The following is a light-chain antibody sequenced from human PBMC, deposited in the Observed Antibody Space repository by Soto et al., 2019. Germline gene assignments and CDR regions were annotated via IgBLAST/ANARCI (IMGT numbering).Light chain of an antibody. Sequence: EIVLTQSPGTLSLSPGERTTLSCRPSQSVSSNFLDWYQQKPGQAPRLLIYGASSRATGIPDRFSGSGSGTDFTLTISRLQPEDFATYYCLQDYNYPPWTFGQGNKVDIK. CDR2: GAS. V-gene: IGKV3-20*01. CDR3: LQDYNYPPWT. CDR1: QSVSSNF. J-gene: IGKJ1*01.